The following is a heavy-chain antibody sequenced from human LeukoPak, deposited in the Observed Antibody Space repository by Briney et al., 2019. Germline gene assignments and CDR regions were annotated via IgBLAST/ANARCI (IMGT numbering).Heavy chain of an antibody. Sequence: SETLSLTCTVSGGSLSSYYRSWIRQPPGKGLEWIGSIYYSGSTNYNPSLKSRVTISVDTSKNQFSLKLSSVTAADTAVYYCARGGGLKYYYDSSGYYPFDDWGQGTLVTVSS. V-gene: IGHV4-59*01. CDR2: IYYSGST. CDR3: ARGGGLKYYYDSSGYYPFDD. D-gene: IGHD3-22*01. J-gene: IGHJ4*02. CDR1: GGSLSSYY.